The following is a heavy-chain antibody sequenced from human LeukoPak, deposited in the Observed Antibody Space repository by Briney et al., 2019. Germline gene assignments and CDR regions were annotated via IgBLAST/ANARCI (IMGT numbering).Heavy chain of an antibody. J-gene: IGHJ4*02. CDR1: GYTFTIQG. Sequence: ASVTVSFKSSGYTFTIQGISWVRQAPGQGLEWMGWINTYNGKTNYAQKFQGRVTMTADTSTSTAYLELRSLRSDDAAVYYCASRSGSTPYYFDYWGQGTLVTVSS. CDR3: ASRSGSTPYYFDY. D-gene: IGHD3-3*01. V-gene: IGHV1-18*01. CDR2: INTYNGKT.